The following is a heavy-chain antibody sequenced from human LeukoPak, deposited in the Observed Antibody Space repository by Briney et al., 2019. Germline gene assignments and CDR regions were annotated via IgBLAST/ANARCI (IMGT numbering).Heavy chain of an antibody. CDR3: ARLYYDSSGYYQICYFGY. V-gene: IGHV4-39*01. J-gene: IGHJ4*02. D-gene: IGHD3-22*01. CDR1: GGSISSSSYY. CDR2: IYYSGST. Sequence: SETLSLTCTVSGGSISSSSYYWGWIRQPPGKGLEGVVSIYYSGSTYYNPSLKSRVTISVYTSKNQFSLNLSSVTAADTAVYYCARLYYDSSGYYQICYFGYWGQGTLVTVSS.